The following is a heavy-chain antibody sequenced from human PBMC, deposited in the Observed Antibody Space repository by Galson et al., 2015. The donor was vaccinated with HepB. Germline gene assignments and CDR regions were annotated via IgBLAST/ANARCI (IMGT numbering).Heavy chain of an antibody. D-gene: IGHD3-10*01. V-gene: IGHV6-1*01. CDR3: ARVPNLRFDWGAFDI. CDR2: TYYRSKWYN. CDR1: GDSVSSNSAA. J-gene: IGHJ3*02. Sequence: CAISGDSVSSNSAAWNWIRQSPSRGLEWLGRTYYRSKWYNDYAVSVKSRITINPDTSKNQFSLQLNSVTPEDTAVYYCARVPNLRFDWGAFDIWGQGTMVTVSS.